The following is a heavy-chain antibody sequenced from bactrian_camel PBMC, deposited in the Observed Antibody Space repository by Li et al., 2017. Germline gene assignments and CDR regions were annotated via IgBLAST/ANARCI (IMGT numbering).Heavy chain of an antibody. V-gene: IGHV3S40*01. CDR3: ATNEYNGRYYAEERLVHRSDFRD. D-gene: IGHD2*01. CDR2: ISGQFLAT. CDR1: GITFSRHD. J-gene: IGHJ4*01. Sequence: VQLVESGGGLVQPGESLRLPCVASGITFSRHDMSWVRQAPGKEVEWLASISGQFLATFYRKSLKGRFTISRDNTENKVYLHMSSLTTEDTAMYYCATNEYNGRYYAEERLVHRSDFRDWGQGTQVTVS.